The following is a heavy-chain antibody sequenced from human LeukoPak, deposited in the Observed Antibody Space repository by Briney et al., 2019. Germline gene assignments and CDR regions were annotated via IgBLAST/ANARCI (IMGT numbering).Heavy chain of an antibody. CDR2: IVRTITTT. D-gene: IGHD3-16*02. CDR1: GFTFSRYD. CDR3: AKNGFTFGGLVDINFDY. Sequence: PGGSLRLSCAASGFTFSRYDLSWVRQAPGKGLECVSTIVRTITTTYYADSVKGRFTISRDNSKNTLYLQMNSLRPDDTAVYFCAKNGFTFGGLVDINFDYWGQGTLVTVSS. V-gene: IGHV3-23*05. J-gene: IGHJ4*02.